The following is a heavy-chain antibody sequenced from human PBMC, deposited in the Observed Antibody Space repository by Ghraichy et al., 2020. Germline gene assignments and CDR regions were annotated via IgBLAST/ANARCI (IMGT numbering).Heavy chain of an antibody. CDR2: ISGSGGST. J-gene: IGHJ6*02. V-gene: IGHV3-23*01. CDR1: GFTFSSYA. CDR3: AKKGAMVRGVNYYYYGMDV. D-gene: IGHD3-10*01. Sequence: GESLNISCAASGFTFSSYAMSWVRQAPGKGLEWVSGISGSGGSTYYADSVKGRFTISRDNSKNTLYLQMNSLRAEDTAVYYCAKKGAMVRGVNYYYYGMDVWGQGTTVTVSS.